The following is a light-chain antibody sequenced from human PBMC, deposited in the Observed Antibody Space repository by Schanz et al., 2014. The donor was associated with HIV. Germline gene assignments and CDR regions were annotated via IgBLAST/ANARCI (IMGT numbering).Light chain of an antibody. CDR3: SSHAGRNSFVV. CDR2: DVS. Sequence: QSALTQPASVSGSPGQSITISCTGTSSDVGGYNYVSWYQQHPGKAPKLMIYDVSNRPSGVSNRFSGSKSGNTASLTISGLQAEDEADYYCSSHAGRNSFVVFGGGTKATVL. V-gene: IGLV2-14*03. CDR1: SSDVGGYNY. J-gene: IGLJ2*01.